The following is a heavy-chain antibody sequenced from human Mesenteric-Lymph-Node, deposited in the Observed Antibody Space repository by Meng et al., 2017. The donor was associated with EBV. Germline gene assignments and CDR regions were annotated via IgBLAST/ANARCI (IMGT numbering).Heavy chain of an antibody. CDR1: VDSVTSSNW. CDR2: MSHSGSS. V-gene: IGHV4-4*02. D-gene: IGHD3-22*01. Sequence: GPGLLRPSRTLVLPSVVSVDSVTSSNWWSWFRQPPGKGLEWIGEMSHSGSSNYNPSLNNRVTMSVDKSKNRVFLQLSSVTAADTAMYYCARILVGENSGYFLDYWGQGILVTVSS. CDR3: ARILVGENSGYFLDY. J-gene: IGHJ4*02.